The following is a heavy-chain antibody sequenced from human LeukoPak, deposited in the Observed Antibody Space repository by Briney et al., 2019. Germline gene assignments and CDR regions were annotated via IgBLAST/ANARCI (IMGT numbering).Heavy chain of an antibody. CDR1: GYTFDNYG. CDR2: ISGYNRNT. CDR3: ARDGLRSEWSYFDY. J-gene: IGHJ4*02. V-gene: IGHV1-18*01. D-gene: IGHD3-3*01. Sequence: GASAKVSCKASGYTFDNYGISWVRRAPGQPGEWMGWISGYNRNTKYAQTLQGRVIMTKDTSTSTVYMELRSLRSDDTAIYYCARDGLRSEWSYFDYWGQGTLVTVSS.